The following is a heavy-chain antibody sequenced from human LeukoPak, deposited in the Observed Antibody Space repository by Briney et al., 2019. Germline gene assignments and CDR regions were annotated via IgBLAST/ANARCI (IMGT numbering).Heavy chain of an antibody. Sequence: SETLSLTCSVSHSSIIDYYWNWIRQPAGKGPGWIGRIHLRQSITTDYNPSLKSRVTMSVDTSKNQFSLKLSSVTAADTAVYYCARETNYDFWSGYRNWFDPWGQETLVTVSS. J-gene: IGHJ5*02. CDR3: ARETNYDFWSGYRNWFDP. CDR1: HSSIIDYY. CDR2: IHLRQSITT. V-gene: IGHV4-4*07. D-gene: IGHD3-3*01.